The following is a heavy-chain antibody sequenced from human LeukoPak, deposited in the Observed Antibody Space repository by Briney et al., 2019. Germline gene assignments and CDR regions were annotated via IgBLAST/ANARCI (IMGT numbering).Heavy chain of an antibody. CDR3: AREDSSGLDY. CDR1: GFTFSIYE. D-gene: IGHD6-19*01. CDR2: SSSGSTI. Sequence: GGSLRLSCAASGFTFSIYEMNWVRQAPGKGLEWVSSSSGSTIYYADSVKGRFTISRDNAKNSLYLQLNSLRAEDTAIYYCAREDSSGLDYWGQGTLVTVSS. V-gene: IGHV3-48*03. J-gene: IGHJ4*02.